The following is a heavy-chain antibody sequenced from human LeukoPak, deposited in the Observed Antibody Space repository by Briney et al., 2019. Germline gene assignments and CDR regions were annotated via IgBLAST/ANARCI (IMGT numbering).Heavy chain of an antibody. CDR2: IWSGGSNT. V-gene: IGHV3-33*01. J-gene: IGHJ4*02. CDR3: ARDRGYCSGGSCYSNYFDY. CDR1: GFTFSSHG. D-gene: IGHD2-15*01. Sequence: PGGSLRLSCAASGFTFSSHGMHWVRQAPGKGLEWVALIWSGGSNTFYTDSVEGRFSISRDDSMNMLYLQMNSLRAEDTAVYYCARDRGYCSGGSCYSNYFDYWGQGTLVTVSS.